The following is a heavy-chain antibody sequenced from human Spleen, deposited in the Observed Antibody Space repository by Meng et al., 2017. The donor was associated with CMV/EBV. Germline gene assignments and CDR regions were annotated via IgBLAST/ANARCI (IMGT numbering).Heavy chain of an antibody. J-gene: IGHJ4*02. CDR2: INHSGST. CDR1: GGSFSCYY. CDR3: ARVGVYYDFWSAWDY. D-gene: IGHD3-3*01. V-gene: IGHV4-34*01. Sequence: LYGGSFSCYYWSWSSQPPGKGLEWIGAINHSGSTNYNPSLKSRVTISVDTSKNQFSLKLSSVTAVDTAVYYCARVGVYYDFWSAWDYWGQGTLVTVSS.